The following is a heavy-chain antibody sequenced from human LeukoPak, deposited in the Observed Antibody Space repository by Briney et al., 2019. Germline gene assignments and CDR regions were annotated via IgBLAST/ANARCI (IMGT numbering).Heavy chain of an antibody. Sequence: GGSLRLSCAASGFTFSSYAMSWVRQAPGKGLEWVSAISGSGGSTYYADSVKGRFTISRDNSKNTLYLQMNSLRAEDTAVYYCAKVLXGVXIXXXXFDYWGQGTLVTVS. J-gene: IGHJ4*02. CDR3: AKVLXGVXIXXXXFDY. CDR1: GFTFSSYA. D-gene: IGHD3-3*01. V-gene: IGHV3-23*01. CDR2: ISGSGGST.